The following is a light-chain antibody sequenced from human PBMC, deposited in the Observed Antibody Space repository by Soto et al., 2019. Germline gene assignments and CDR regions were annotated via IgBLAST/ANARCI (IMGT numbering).Light chain of an antibody. CDR2: EVS. CDR3: CSYAGSSTLWV. V-gene: IGLV2-23*02. J-gene: IGLJ3*02. CDR1: SSDVGSYNL. Sequence: QSVLTQPASVSGSPGQSITISCTGTSSDVGSYNLVSWYQQHPGKAPKIMIYEVSKRPSGVSNRFSGSKSGNTASLTISGLQAEDEADYYCCSYAGSSTLWVFGGGTKVTVL.